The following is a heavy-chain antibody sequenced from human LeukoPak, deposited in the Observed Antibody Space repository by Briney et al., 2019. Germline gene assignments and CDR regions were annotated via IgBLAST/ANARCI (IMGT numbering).Heavy chain of an antibody. CDR1: GYTFTSYD. Sequence: ASVKVSFKASGYTFTSYDINWVRQATGQGLEWMGWMNPNSGNTGYAQKFQGRVTMTRNTSISTAYMELSSLRSEDTAVYYCARVVHPTSYYYDSSGYSDYWGQGTLVTVSS. CDR2: MNPNSGNT. D-gene: IGHD3-22*01. V-gene: IGHV1-8*01. CDR3: ARVVHPTSYYYDSSGYSDY. J-gene: IGHJ4*02.